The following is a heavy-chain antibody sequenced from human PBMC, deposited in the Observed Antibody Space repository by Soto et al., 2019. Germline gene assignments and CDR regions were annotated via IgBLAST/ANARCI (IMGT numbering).Heavy chain of an antibody. Sequence: PGGSLRLSCAASGFTFDDYTMHWVRQATGKGLEWVSLISWDGGSTYYADSVKGRFTISRDNSKNSLYLQMNSLRTEDTALYYCAKALRPLVVVADNNWFDPWGQGTLVTVSS. V-gene: IGHV3-43*01. CDR2: ISWDGGST. CDR1: GFTFDDYT. J-gene: IGHJ5*02. D-gene: IGHD2-15*01. CDR3: AKALRPLVVVADNNWFDP.